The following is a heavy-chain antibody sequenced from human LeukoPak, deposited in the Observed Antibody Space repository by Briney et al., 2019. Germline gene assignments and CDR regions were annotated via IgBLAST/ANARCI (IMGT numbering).Heavy chain of an antibody. CDR2: ISEDGGAR. V-gene: IGHV3-23*01. Sequence: PGGSLRLSCAASGFTFSAYAMSRVRQAPGKGLEWVSAISEDGGARLYAHSVKGRFTISRDNSENTVSLQVNSLRAGDTAVYFCAKESLPHRGYYFDSWGRGTLITVSS. D-gene: IGHD3-22*01. CDR1: GFTFSAYA. J-gene: IGHJ4*02. CDR3: AKESLPHRGYYFDS.